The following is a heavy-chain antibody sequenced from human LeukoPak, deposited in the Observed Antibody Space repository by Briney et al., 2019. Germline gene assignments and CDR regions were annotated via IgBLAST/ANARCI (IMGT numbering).Heavy chain of an antibody. CDR3: ARDRRVAGSVTDAFAI. V-gene: IGHV1-2*02. D-gene: IGHD6-19*01. Sequence: ASVKVSCKASGYTFTGYYMHWVRQAPGQGLEWMGWINPNSGGTNYARKFQGRVTMTRDTSISTAYMELSRLRSDDTAVYYCARDRRVAGSVTDAFAIWGQGTRVTGSS. CDR1: GYTFTGYY. CDR2: INPNSGGT. J-gene: IGHJ3*02.